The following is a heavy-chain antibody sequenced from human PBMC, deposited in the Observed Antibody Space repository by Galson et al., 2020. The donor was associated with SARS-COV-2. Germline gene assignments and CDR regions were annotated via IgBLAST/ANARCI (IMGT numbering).Heavy chain of an antibody. CDR1: GYSFTSYW. CDR2: IYPGDSDT. Sequence: GESLKTSCQGSGYSFTSYWSGWVRQMPGKGLEWMGIIYPGDSDTKYSPSFQGQVTISADKSISTAYLQWSSLKASDTAMYYCARREGYYYGSGSVRGYGMDVWGQGTTVTVSS. J-gene: IGHJ6*02. D-gene: IGHD3-10*01. V-gene: IGHV5-51*01. CDR3: ARREGYYYGSGSVRGYGMDV.